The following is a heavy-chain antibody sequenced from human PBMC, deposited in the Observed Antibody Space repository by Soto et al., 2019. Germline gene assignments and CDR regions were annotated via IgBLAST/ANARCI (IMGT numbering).Heavy chain of an antibody. CDR2: AYHNGLT. D-gene: IGHD6-19*01. Sequence: SETLSLTSAVSGDSVTSNVWWSWVRQPPGKGLEWIGEAYHNGLTDNNPSHKSRVTMSVDTSKNAFSLKLTSLTAADTAIYYCERDAAVPGESDRFDYWGQGTLVTVSS. CDR1: GDSVTSNVW. J-gene: IGHJ4*02. CDR3: ERDAAVPGESDRFDY. V-gene: IGHV4-4*02.